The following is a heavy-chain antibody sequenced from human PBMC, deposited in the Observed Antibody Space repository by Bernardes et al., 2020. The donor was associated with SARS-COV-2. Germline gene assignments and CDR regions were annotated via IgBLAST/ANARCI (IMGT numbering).Heavy chain of an antibody. CDR1: GGSISSSNW. V-gene: IGHV4-4*02. CDR2: IYHSGST. Sequence: SEPLSLTCAVSGGSISSSNWWSCVRQPPGKGLEWIGEIYHSGSTNYNPSLKSRVTISVDKSKNQFSLKLSSVTAADTAVYYCARRYGNYDFWSGGRDRYYFDYWGQGTLVTVSS. D-gene: IGHD3-3*01. CDR3: ARRYGNYDFWSGGRDRYYFDY. J-gene: IGHJ4*02.